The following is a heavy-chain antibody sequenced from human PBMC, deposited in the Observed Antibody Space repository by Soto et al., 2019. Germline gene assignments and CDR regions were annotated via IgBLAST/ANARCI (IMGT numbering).Heavy chain of an antibody. CDR1: GGSFSGYY. J-gene: IGHJ4*02. D-gene: IGHD5-12*01. CDR2: INHSGST. Sequence: PSETLSLTCAVYGGSFSGYYWSWIRQPPGKGLEWIGEINHSGSTNYNPSLKSRVTISVDTSKNQFSLKLSSVTAADTAVYYCARVGQWLRYGLSFDYWGQGTXVTVSS. CDR3: ARVGQWLRYGLSFDY. V-gene: IGHV4-34*01.